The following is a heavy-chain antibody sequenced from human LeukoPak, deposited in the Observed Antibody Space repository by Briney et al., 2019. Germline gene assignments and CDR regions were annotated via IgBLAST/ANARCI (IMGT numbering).Heavy chain of an antibody. CDR2: IRSNGGSR. Sequence: GGSLRLSCSASGFTFSSHARHWVRQAPGKGLEYVSAIRSNGGSRYYADSVKGRFTISRDNSKNTLYLQMSRLRGEDTAVYYFVKRGRGIAARPGGSDYWGQGTLVTVSS. CDR1: GFTFSSHA. CDR3: VKRGRGIAARPGGSDY. J-gene: IGHJ4*02. V-gene: IGHV3-64D*09. D-gene: IGHD6-6*01.